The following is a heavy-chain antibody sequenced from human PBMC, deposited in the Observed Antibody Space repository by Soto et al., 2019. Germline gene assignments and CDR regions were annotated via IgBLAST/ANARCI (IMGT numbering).Heavy chain of an antibody. D-gene: IGHD3-22*01. Sequence: PVGSLRLSCAASGFTFSSYSMNWVRQAPGKGLEWVSSISSSSSYIYYADSVKGRFTISRDNAKNSLYLQMNSLRAEDTAVYYCASQPVTYYYDSSPEYWGQGTLVTVSS. CDR1: GFTFSSYS. CDR3: ASQPVTYYYDSSPEY. J-gene: IGHJ4*02. CDR2: ISSSSSYI. V-gene: IGHV3-21*01.